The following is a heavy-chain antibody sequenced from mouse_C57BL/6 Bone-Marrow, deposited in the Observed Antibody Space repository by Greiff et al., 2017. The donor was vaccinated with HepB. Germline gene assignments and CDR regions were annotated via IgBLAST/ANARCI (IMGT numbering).Heavy chain of an antibody. V-gene: IGHV1-64*01. D-gene: IGHD1-1*01. CDR1: GYTFTSYW. Sequence: QVQLQQPGAELVKPGASVKLSCKASGYTFTSYWMHWVKQRPGQGLEWIGMIHPNSGSTNYNEKFKSKATLTVDKSSSTAYMQLSSLTSEDSAVYYGARDYYGSSYRFDYWGKGTTLTVSS. CDR3: ARDYYGSSYRFDY. CDR2: IHPNSGST. J-gene: IGHJ2*01.